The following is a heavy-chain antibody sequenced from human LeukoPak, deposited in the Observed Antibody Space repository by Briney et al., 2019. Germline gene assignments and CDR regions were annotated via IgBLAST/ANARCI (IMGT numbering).Heavy chain of an antibody. J-gene: IGHJ4*02. Sequence: GASVKVSCKASGYTFTSYYMHWVRQAPGQGLEWMGGIIPIFGTANYAQKFQGRVTITTDESTSTAYMELSSLRSEDTAVYYCARTKYPYYDFWSGYFDYWGQGTLVTVSS. CDR3: ARTKYPYYDFWSGYFDY. CDR2: IIPIFGTA. CDR1: GYTFTSYY. V-gene: IGHV1-69*05. D-gene: IGHD3-3*01.